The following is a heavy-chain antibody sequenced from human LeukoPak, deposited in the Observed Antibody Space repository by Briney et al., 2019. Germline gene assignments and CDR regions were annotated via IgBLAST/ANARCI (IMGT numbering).Heavy chain of an antibody. CDR2: INHSGST. J-gene: IGHJ6*02. V-gene: IGHV4-34*01. CDR3: ARALVKMPDYYYYGMDV. D-gene: IGHD1-26*01. CDR1: GGSFSGYY. Sequence: SETLSLTCAVYGGSFSGYYWSWIRQPPGKGLEWIGEINHSGSTNYNPSLKSRVTISVDTSKNQFSLKLSSVSAADTAVYYCARALVKMPDYYYYGMDVWGQGTTVTVSS.